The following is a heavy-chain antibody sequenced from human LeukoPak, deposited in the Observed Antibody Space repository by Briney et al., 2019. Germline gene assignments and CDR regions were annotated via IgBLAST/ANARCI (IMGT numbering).Heavy chain of an antibody. CDR1: GGSISSSSYY. J-gene: IGHJ6*02. D-gene: IGHD2-21*01. V-gene: IGHV4-39*07. Sequence: PSETLSLTCTVSGGSISSSSYYWGWIRQPPGKGLEWIGSIYYSGSTYYNPSLKSRVTISVDTSKNQFSLKLSSVTAADTAVYYCARGVRGGGGKRGPRYYYGMDVWGQGTTVTVSS. CDR3: ARGVRGGGGKRGPRYYYGMDV. CDR2: IYYSGST.